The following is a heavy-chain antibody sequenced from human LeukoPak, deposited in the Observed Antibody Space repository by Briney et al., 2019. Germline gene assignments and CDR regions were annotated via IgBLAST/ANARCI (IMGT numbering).Heavy chain of an antibody. D-gene: IGHD3-10*01. Sequence: PSETLPLTCTVSGYSISSGYYWGWIRQPPGKGLEWIGSIYYSGSTYYNPSLKSRVTISVDTSKNQFSLKRSSVTAADRAVYYCARHRYYYRSGSYYGAPYYMDVWGEGTTVTISS. CDR3: ARHRYYYRSGSYYGAPYYMDV. CDR2: IYYSGST. CDR1: GYSISSGYY. V-gene: IGHV4-38-2*02. J-gene: IGHJ6*03.